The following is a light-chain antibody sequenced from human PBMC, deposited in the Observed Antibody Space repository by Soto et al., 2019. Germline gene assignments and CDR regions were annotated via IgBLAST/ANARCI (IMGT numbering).Light chain of an antibody. CDR3: QKFNAVPT. J-gene: IGKJ4*01. V-gene: IGKV1-27*01. CDR2: AAS. Sequence: DIQMTQSPSSLSASVGDRVTITCRASQAISNYLAWYQQKPGKVPTLRIYAASTLQSGVPSRFSGSGSGTDFTLTISSLQPEDAATYYCQKFNAVPTFGGGTKVEI. CDR1: QAISNY.